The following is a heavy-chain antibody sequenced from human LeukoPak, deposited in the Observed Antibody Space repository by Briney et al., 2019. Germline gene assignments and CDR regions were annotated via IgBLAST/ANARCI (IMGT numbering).Heavy chain of an antibody. Sequence: EASVKVSCKASGYTFTSYGISWVRQAPGQRLEWMGWINAGNGNTKYSQKFQGRVTITRDTSASTAYMELSSLRSEDTAVYYCARSWELPDFFDYWGQGTLVTVSS. V-gene: IGHV1-3*01. CDR2: INAGNGNT. J-gene: IGHJ4*02. D-gene: IGHD1-26*01. CDR3: ARSWELPDFFDY. CDR1: GYTFTSYG.